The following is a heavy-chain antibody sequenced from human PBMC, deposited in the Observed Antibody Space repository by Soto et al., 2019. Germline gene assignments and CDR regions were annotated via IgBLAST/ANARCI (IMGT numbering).Heavy chain of an antibody. V-gene: IGHV4-59*08. CDR2: IYYSGST. Sequence: TPSETLSLTCTVSGGSISSYYWSWIRQPPGKGLEWIGYIYYSGSTNYNPSLKSRVTISVDTSKNQFSLKLSSVTAADTAVYYCARRDNLNNWFDPWGQGTQVTVSS. D-gene: IGHD1-20*01. CDR1: GGSISSYY. J-gene: IGHJ5*02. CDR3: ARRDNLNNWFDP.